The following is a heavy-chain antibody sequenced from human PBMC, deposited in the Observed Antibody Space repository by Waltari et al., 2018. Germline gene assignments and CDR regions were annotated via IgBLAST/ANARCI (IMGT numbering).Heavy chain of an antibody. Sequence: QVQLQESGPGLVKPSETLSLTCAVSGYSISSGYYWGWIRQPPGKGLEWIGGIYHSGSTYYNPSLKSRVTISVDTSKNQFSLKLSSVTAADTAVYYCAGYSSSSDFDYWGQGTLVTVSS. CDR2: IYHSGST. D-gene: IGHD6-6*01. J-gene: IGHJ4*02. CDR1: GYSISSGYY. V-gene: IGHV4-38-2*01. CDR3: AGYSSSSDFDY.